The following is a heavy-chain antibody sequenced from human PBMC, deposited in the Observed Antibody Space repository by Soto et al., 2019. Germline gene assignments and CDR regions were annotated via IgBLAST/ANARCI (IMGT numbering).Heavy chain of an antibody. D-gene: IGHD3-22*01. CDR1: GYSFAGYW. V-gene: IGHV5-10-1*01. CDR3: ARQIYDSDTGPNFQYYFDS. CDR2: IDPSDSQT. Sequence: PGESLRISCKGSGYSFAGYWITWVRQKPGKGLEWMGRIDPSDSQTYYSPSFRGHVTISATKSITTVFLQWSSLRASDTAMYYCARQIYDSDTGPNFQYYFDSWGQGTPVTVSS. J-gene: IGHJ4*02.